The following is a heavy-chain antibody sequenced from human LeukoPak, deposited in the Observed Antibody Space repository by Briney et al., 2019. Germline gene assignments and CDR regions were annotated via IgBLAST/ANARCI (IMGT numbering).Heavy chain of an antibody. V-gene: IGHV4-30-2*01. J-gene: IGHJ4*02. Sequence: SETLSLTCAVSGGSISSGGYSWSWIRQPPGKGLEWIGYIYHSGSTYYNPSLKSRVTISVDRSKNQFSLKLSSVTAPDTAVYYCARGGGLCSSTSCYPPGLDYWGQGTLVTVSS. D-gene: IGHD2-2*01. CDR3: ARGGGLCSSTSCYPPGLDY. CDR2: IYHSGST. CDR1: GGSISSGGYS.